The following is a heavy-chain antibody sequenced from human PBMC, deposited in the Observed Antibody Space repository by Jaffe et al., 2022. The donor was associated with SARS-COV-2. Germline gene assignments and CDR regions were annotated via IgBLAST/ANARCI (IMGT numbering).Heavy chain of an antibody. CDR2: IYGGGST. J-gene: IGHJ5*02. V-gene: IGHV3-66*02. CDR1: GFTVSSTH. CDR3: ARGVGRWFDP. D-gene: IGHD1-26*01. Sequence: EVQLVESGGGLAQPGGSLRLSCAASGFTVSSTHITWVRQDPGKGPEWVSVIYGGGSTYYADSVKGRFTISRDDSKNTVYLHMSSLRPEDAAVYYCARGVGRWFDPWGQGTQVTVSS.